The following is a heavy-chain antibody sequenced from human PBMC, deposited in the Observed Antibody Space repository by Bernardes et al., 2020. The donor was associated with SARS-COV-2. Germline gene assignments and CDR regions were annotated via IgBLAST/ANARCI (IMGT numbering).Heavy chain of an antibody. Sequence: GGSLRLSRAASGFTFSSYAMNWVRQAPGKGLEWVSTISGSGGSTYYADSVKGRFTISRDNSKNTLYLQMNSLRAEDTAVYYCAKEQQWLVRGTSDCWGQGTLVTVSS. CDR2: ISGSGGST. CDR1: GFTFSSYA. D-gene: IGHD6-19*01. CDR3: AKEQQWLVRGTSDC. V-gene: IGHV3-23*01. J-gene: IGHJ4*02.